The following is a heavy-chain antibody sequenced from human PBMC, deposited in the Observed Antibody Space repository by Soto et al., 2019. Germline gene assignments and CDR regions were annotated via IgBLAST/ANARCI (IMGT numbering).Heavy chain of an antibody. CDR2: IIPMFGTA. Sequence: QVQLVQSGAEVKKPGSSVKVSCKASGDTFSSYAINWVRQAPGQGLEWMGGIIPMFGTANYAQKFKGRVTITAGESTSTFYMELSSLRSDDTAVYYCARVGPAHYYDSSGYYTPLDYWGQGTLVTVSS. J-gene: IGHJ4*02. D-gene: IGHD3-22*01. V-gene: IGHV1-69*01. CDR1: GDTFSSYA. CDR3: ARVGPAHYYDSSGYYTPLDY.